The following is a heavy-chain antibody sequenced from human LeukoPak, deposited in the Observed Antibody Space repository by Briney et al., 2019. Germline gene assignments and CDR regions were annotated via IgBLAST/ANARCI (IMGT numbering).Heavy chain of an antibody. Sequence: PGGSLRLSCAASGFTFSSYGMHWVRQAPGKGLEWVAFIRYDGGKKYYADSVKGRLTISRDNSKNTLYLQMNSLRAEDTALYYCAKTGSWGSSNYYFDYWGQGTLVTVSS. CDR3: AKTGSWGSSNYYFDY. D-gene: IGHD2-15*01. J-gene: IGHJ4*02. V-gene: IGHV3-30*02. CDR2: IRYDGGKK. CDR1: GFTFSSYG.